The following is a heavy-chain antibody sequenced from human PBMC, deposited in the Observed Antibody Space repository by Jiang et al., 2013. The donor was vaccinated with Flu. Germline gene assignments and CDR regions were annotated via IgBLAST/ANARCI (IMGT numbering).Heavy chain of an antibody. CDR3: ARDRREAPYYYGMDV. V-gene: IGHV3-48*01. D-gene: IGHD1-26*01. CDR1: GFTFSSYS. Sequence: GGGLVQPGGSLRLSCAASGFTFSSYSMNWVRQAPGKGLEWVSYISSSSSTIYYADSVKGRFTISRDNAKNSLYLQMNSLRAEDTAVYYCARDRREAPYYYGMDVWGQGTTVTVSS. CDR2: ISSSSSTI. J-gene: IGHJ6*02.